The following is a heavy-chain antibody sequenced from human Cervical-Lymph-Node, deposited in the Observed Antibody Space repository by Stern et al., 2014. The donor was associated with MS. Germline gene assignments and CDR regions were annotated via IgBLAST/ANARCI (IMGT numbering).Heavy chain of an antibody. V-gene: IGHV3-21*01. J-gene: IGHJ4*02. D-gene: IGHD2-2*02. Sequence: MQLVQSGGGLVKPGGSMRLSCAASRFTFSSQTINWVRQAPGRGLEWVSSISSSSSYIYYADSVKGRFTISRDNSKNSLYLQMNSLRAEDTAVYYCASGVPAAIHWGQGTLVTVSS. CDR3: ASGVPAAIH. CDR2: ISSSSSYI. CDR1: RFTFSSQT.